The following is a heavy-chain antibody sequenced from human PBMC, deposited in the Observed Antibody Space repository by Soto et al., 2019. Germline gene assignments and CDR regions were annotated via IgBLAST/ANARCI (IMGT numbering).Heavy chain of an antibody. D-gene: IGHD3-10*01. CDR3: ARGTVWFGELLKALWFDP. J-gene: IGHJ5*02. CDR1: GGSISTYC. V-gene: IGHV4-59*01. CDR2: ISYSGGT. Sequence: SETLSLTCTVSGGSISTYCWSWIRRSPGKGLEWIGYISYSGGTNYNPSLKSRVTMSVDTSKNQFSLKLSSVTAADTAIYYCARGTVWFGELLKALWFDPWGQGTLVTVPQ.